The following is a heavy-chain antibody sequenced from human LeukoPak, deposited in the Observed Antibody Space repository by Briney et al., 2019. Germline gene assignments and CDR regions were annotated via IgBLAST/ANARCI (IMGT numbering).Heavy chain of an antibody. D-gene: IGHD3-3*01. Sequence: LSGGSLRLSCAASGFTFSSYAMHWVRQAPGKGLEYVSAISSNGGSTYYANSVKGRFTISRDNSKNTLYLQMGSLRAEDMAVYYCARDRRITISPDAFDIWGQGTMVTVSS. CDR3: ARDRRITISPDAFDI. V-gene: IGHV3-64*01. CDR1: GFTFSSYA. J-gene: IGHJ3*02. CDR2: ISSNGGST.